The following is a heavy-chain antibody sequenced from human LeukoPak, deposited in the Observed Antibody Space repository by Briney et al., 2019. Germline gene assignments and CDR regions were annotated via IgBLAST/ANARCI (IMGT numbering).Heavy chain of an antibody. CDR3: TREGYSSPDY. V-gene: IGHV4-61*05. J-gene: IGHJ4*02. CDR2: IYYSGST. CDR1: GGSISSSSYY. D-gene: IGHD5-18*01. Sequence: SETLSLTCTVSGGSISSSSYYWGWIRQPPGKGLEWIGYIYYSGSTNYNPSLKSRVTISVDTSKNQFSLKLSSVTAADTAVYYCTREGYSSPDYWGQGTLVTVSS.